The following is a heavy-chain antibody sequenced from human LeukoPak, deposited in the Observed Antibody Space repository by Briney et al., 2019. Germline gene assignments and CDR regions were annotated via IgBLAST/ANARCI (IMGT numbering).Heavy chain of an antibody. J-gene: IGHJ3*01. CDR2: ISRDGTIT. D-gene: IGHD6-13*01. Sequence: GGSLRLSCAASGFTFSSNWMHWVRQVPGKGLAWVSRISRDGTITNYADSVKGRFTISRDNTKSTLYLQMNSLRAEDTAVFYCVREIGAPGSFNFWGPGTMVAVSS. V-gene: IGHV3-74*01. CDR1: GFTFSSNW. CDR3: VREIGAPGSFNF.